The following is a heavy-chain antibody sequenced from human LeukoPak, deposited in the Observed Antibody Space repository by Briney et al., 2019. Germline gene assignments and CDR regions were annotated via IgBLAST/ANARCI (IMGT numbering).Heavy chain of an antibody. J-gene: IGHJ4*02. CDR3: ARVTPVNSYCSGGSRYQRGYFDY. Sequence: GGSLRLSCAASGFTFSSYSMNWVRQAPGKGLEWVSSISSSSSYIYYADSVKGRFTISRDNAKNSLYLQINSLRAEDTAVYYCARVTPVNSYCSGGSRYQRGYFDYWGQGTLVTVSS. D-gene: IGHD2-15*01. CDR1: GFTFSSYS. V-gene: IGHV3-21*01. CDR2: ISSSSSYI.